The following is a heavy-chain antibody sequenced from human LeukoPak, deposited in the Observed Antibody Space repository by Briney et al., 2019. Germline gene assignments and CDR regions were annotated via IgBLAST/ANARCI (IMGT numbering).Heavy chain of an antibody. Sequence: SETLSLTCGVSGYSISSGYYWGWIRQPPGKGLEWIGSIYHSGSTYYNPSLKSRVTISVDTSKNQFSLKLSPVTAADTAVYYCAGQWELPIDYWGQGTLVTVSS. CDR3: AGQWELPIDY. D-gene: IGHD1-26*01. J-gene: IGHJ4*02. CDR2: IYHSGST. CDR1: GYSISSGYY. V-gene: IGHV4-38-2*01.